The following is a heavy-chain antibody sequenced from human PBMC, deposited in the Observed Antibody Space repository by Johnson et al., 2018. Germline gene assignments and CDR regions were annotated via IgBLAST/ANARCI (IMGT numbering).Heavy chain of an antibody. CDR2: ISGSGGST. Sequence: VQLVESGGGLVQPGGSLRLSCAASGFTFSSYAMSWVRQAPGKGLEWVSAISGSGGSTYYADSVKGRFTISRDNSKNTRYLQMNSRRAEDTAVYYCARAGAKVGYYYYYMDVWGKGTTVTVSS. CDR1: GFTFSSYA. D-gene: IGHD1-26*01. V-gene: IGHV3-23*04. CDR3: ARAGAKVGYYYYYMDV. J-gene: IGHJ6*03.